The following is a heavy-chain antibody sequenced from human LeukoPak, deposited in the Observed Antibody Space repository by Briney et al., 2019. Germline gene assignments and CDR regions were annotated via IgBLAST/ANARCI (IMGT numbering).Heavy chain of an antibody. J-gene: IGHJ4*02. CDR3: AREYYNRYDSSGYYQLDY. V-gene: IGHV3-21*01. Sequence: PGGSLRLSCAASGFTFSSYSMNWVRQAPGKGLEWVSSISSSSSYIYYADSVKGRFTISRDNAKNSLYLQMNSLRAEDTAVYYCAREYYNRYDSSGYYQLDYWGQGTLVTVSS. CDR1: GFTFSSYS. D-gene: IGHD3-22*01. CDR2: ISSSSSYI.